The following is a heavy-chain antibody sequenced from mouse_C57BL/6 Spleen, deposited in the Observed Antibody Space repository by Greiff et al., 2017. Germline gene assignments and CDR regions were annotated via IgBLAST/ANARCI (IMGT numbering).Heavy chain of an antibody. CDR3: ARLDYYSGYYAMDY. Sequence: QVQLQQSGAELARPGASVKLSCKASGYTFTSYGISWVKQRTGQGLEWIGEIYPRSGNPYYNEKFKGKATLTADKSSSTAYMELRSLTSDDSAVYFCARLDYYSGYYAMDYWGQGTSVTVSS. CDR1: GYTFTSYG. J-gene: IGHJ4*01. D-gene: IGHD2-12*01. CDR2: IYPRSGNP. V-gene: IGHV1-81*01.